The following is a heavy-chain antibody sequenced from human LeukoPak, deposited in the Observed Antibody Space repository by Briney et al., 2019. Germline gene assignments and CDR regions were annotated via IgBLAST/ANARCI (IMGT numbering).Heavy chain of an antibody. D-gene: IGHD6-6*01. CDR1: GYTLTELS. CDR2: FDPEDGET. Sequence: ASVKVSCKVSGYTLTELSMHWVRQAPGKGLEWMGGFDPEDGETIYAQKFQGRVTMTEDTSTDTAYMELSSLRAEDTAVYYCARAPWWGRIAARPGWFDPWGQGTLVTVSS. CDR3: ARAPWWGRIAARPGWFDP. J-gene: IGHJ5*02. V-gene: IGHV1-24*01.